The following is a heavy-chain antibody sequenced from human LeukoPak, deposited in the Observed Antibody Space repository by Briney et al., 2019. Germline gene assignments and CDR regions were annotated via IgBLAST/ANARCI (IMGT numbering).Heavy chain of an antibody. CDR2: INWNGGST. V-gene: IGHV3-20*04. CDR1: GFTFDDYG. J-gene: IGHJ6*03. CDR3: AREATMVRGVIITYYYYYMDV. Sequence: GGSLRLSCAASGFTFDDYGMSWVRQAPGKGLEWVSGINWNGGSTGYADSVKGRFTISRDNAKNSLYLQMNSLRAEDTALYYCAREATMVRGVIITYYYYYMDVWGKGTTVTVSS. D-gene: IGHD3-10*01.